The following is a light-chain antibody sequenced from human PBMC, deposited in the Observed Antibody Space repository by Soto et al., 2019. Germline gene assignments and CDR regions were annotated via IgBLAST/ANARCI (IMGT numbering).Light chain of an antibody. V-gene: IGKV3-11*01. CDR2: DAS. J-gene: IGKJ4*01. CDR1: QSVSSY. CDR3: QQRSNWLT. Sequence: EIVLTQSPATLSLSPGERANLSCRASQSVSSYLAWYQQKPGQAPRLLIYDASNRATGIPARFSGSGSGTDFTLTFSSLEPDDFAVYYCQQRSNWLTVGGGTKVDIK.